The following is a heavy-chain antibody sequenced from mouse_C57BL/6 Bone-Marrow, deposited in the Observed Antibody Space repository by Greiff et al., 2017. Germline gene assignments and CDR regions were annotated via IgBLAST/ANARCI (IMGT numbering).Heavy chain of an antibody. V-gene: IGHV5-4*03. CDR1: GFTFSSYA. CDR3: ARVRGYGFAY. CDR2: ISDGGSYT. J-gene: IGHJ3*01. D-gene: IGHD2-2*01. Sequence: EVKLMESGGGLVKPGGSLKLSCAASGFTFSSYAMSWVRQTPEKRLEWVATISDGGSYTYYPDNVKGRFTISRDNAKNNLFLQMSHLKSEYTAMYYCARVRGYGFAYWGQGTLVTVSA.